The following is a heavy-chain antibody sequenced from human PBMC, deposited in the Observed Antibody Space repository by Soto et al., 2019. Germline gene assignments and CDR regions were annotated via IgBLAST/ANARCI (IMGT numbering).Heavy chain of an antibody. V-gene: IGHV4-61*08. J-gene: IGHJ6*02. CDR3: ARATTTSDDYYYGMDV. CDR2: IYYSGST. D-gene: IGHD4-17*01. CDR1: GGSISSGGYY. Sequence: SETLSLTCTVSGGSISSGGYYWSWIRQHPGKGLEWIGYIYYSGSTNYNPSLKSRVTISVDTSKNQFSLKLSSVTAADTAVYYCARATTTSDDYYYGMDVWGQGTTVTVSS.